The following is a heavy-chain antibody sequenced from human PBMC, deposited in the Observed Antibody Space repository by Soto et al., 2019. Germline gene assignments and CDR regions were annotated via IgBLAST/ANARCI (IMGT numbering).Heavy chain of an antibody. J-gene: IGHJ6*01. CDR3: TRGLLGGAPSYTFHGMDV. Sequence: EVQLVESGGGLVQPGGSLRLSCAASGFTFSDHYMDWVRQAPGKGLEWVARSRNRVHSHTTEYAASVKGRFTISRDESKSSLYLQMNSLKIEDTAVYYCTRGLLGGAPSYTFHGMDVWGQGTTVTVSS. CDR2: SRNRVHSHTT. CDR1: GFTFSDHY. V-gene: IGHV3-72*01. D-gene: IGHD1-26*01.